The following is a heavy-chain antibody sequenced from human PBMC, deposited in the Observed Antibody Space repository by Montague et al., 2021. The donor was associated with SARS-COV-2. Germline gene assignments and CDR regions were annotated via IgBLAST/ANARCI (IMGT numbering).Heavy chain of an antibody. Sequence: SETLSLTCTVSGGSISISSYYWGWIRQPPGKGLEWIGSIYYSGTTYYNPSLTSQFTISVNTSKNQFSLKLSSVTAADTAVYYCASPTYYYDSSGSDAFDIWGQGTMVTVSS. J-gene: IGHJ3*02. CDR2: IYYSGTT. V-gene: IGHV4-39*01. D-gene: IGHD3-22*01. CDR1: GGSISISSYY. CDR3: ASPTYYYDSSGSDAFDI.